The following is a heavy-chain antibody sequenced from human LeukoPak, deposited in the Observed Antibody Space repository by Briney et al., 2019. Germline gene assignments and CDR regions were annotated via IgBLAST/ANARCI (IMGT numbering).Heavy chain of an antibody. V-gene: IGHV4-30-4*01. D-gene: IGHD2-2*01. CDR1: GGSISSGDYY. Sequence: PSQTLSLTCTVSGGSISSGDYYWSWIRQPPGKGLEWIGYIYYSGSTYYNPSLKSRVTISVDTSKNQFFLKLSSVTAADTAVYYCAREGYELLYAFDIWGQGTMVTVSS. CDR2: IYYSGST. J-gene: IGHJ3*02. CDR3: AREGYELLYAFDI.